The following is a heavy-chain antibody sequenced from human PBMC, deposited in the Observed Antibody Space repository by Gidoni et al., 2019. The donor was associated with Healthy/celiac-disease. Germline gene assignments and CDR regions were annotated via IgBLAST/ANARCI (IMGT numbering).Heavy chain of an antibody. Sequence: QVQLQESGPGLVKPSETLSLTCTVSGGSISSYYWSWIRQPPGKGLEWIGYIYYSGSTNYNPPLKSRVTISVDTSKNQFSLKLSSVTAADTAVYYCARGGDGDYDMVEYFDLWGRGTLVTVSS. CDR2: IYYSGST. CDR3: ARGGDGDYDMVEYFDL. J-gene: IGHJ2*01. D-gene: IGHD4-17*01. CDR1: GGSISSYY. V-gene: IGHV4-59*01.